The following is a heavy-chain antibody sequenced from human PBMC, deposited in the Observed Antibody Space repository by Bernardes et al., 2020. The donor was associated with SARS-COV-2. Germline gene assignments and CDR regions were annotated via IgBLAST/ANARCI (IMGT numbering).Heavy chain of an antibody. D-gene: IGHD6-19*01. V-gene: IGHV3-30*18. Sequence: GGSLRLSCAASGFTFNTYGIHWVRRAPGKGLEWVATVSYDGSKEYYGDSVKGRFSISRDNSKNTVYLQMNSLRREDTALYYCAKGEQWLLRGGGIFDYWGQGILVTVSS. CDR3: AKGEQWLLRGGGIFDY. J-gene: IGHJ4*02. CDR2: VSYDGSKE. CDR1: GFTFNTYG.